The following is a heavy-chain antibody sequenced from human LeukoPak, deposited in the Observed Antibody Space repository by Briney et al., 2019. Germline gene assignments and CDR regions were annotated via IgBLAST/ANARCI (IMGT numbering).Heavy chain of an antibody. D-gene: IGHD6-13*01. CDR1: GDSISSGGYS. CDR3: ARVVAAAGNNWFDP. CDR2: IHDSGST. Sequence: SETLSLTCTVSGDSISSGGYSWSWIRQTPGKGLEWIAYIHDSGSTYNNPSLKSRLSISIDTSKNQFSLKLNSVTAADTAVYYCARVVAAAGNNWFDPWGQGTLVTVSS. V-gene: IGHV4-30-4*07. J-gene: IGHJ5*02.